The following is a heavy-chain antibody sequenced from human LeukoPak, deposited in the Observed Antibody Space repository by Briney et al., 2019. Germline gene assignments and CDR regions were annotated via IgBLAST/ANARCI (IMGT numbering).Heavy chain of an antibody. J-gene: IGHJ4*02. D-gene: IGHD1-26*01. Sequence: ASVKVSCKASGYTFTGYYMHWVRQAPGQGLEWMGRINPNSGGTSYAQKFQGRVTMTRDTSISTAYMELSRLRSDDTAVYYCARRLSGSYLDYWGQGTLVTVSS. CDR2: INPNSGGT. V-gene: IGHV1-2*06. CDR3: ARRLSGSYLDY. CDR1: GYTFTGYY.